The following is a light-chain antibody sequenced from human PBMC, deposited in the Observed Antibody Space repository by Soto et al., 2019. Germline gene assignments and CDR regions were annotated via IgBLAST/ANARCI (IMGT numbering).Light chain of an antibody. CDR3: QTWCTGIVV. CDR2: LNSDGSH. V-gene: IGLV4-69*01. Sequence: QLVLTQSPSASASLGASVKLTCTLSSGHSSYAIAWHQQQPEKGPRYLMKLNSDGSHSKGAGIPDRFSGSSSGAERYLTISSLQSEDEADYYCQTWCTGIVVFGGGTQLTVL. J-gene: IGLJ2*01. CDR1: SGHSSYA.